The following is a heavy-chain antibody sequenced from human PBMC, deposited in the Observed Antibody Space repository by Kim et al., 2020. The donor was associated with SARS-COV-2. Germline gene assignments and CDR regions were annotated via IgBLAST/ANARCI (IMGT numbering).Heavy chain of an antibody. J-gene: IGHJ4*02. CDR1: GFTFSSYS. CDR3: ASSYSSGWSYFGY. D-gene: IGHD6-19*01. Sequence: GGSLRLSCAASGFTFSSYSMNWVRQAPGKGLEWVSSISSSSGNIYYADSVKGRFTISRDNAKNSLYLQMNSLRAEDTAVYYCASSYSSGWSYFGYWGQGTLVTVSS. V-gene: IGHV3-21*01. CDR2: ISSSSGNI.